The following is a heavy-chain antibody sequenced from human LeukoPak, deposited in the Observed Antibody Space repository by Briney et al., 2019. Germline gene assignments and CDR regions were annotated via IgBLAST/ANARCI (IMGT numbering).Heavy chain of an antibody. CDR1: GFIFSTYA. J-gene: IGHJ4*02. V-gene: IGHV3-23*01. Sequence: PGGSLRLSCAASGFIFSTYALSWVRQAPGKGLEWVSATSGNGVKTYYADSVKGRFTISRDNSKNTLYLQMNSLRAEDTAVYYCAKDAGRPFDYWGQGALVTVSS. CDR3: AKDAGRPFDY. CDR2: TSGNGVKT.